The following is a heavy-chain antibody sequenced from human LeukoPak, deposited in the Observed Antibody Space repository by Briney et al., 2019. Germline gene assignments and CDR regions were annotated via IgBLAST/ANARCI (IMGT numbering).Heavy chain of an antibody. V-gene: IGHV3-66*01. CDR2: IYSGGST. Sequence: GGSLRLSCAASGFTVSSNYMSWVRQAPGKGLEWVSVIYSGGSTYYADSVKGRFTISRDNSKNTLYLQMNSLRAEDTAVYYCARVPGSSGWYGAYYFDYWGQGTLVTVSS. CDR3: ARVPGSSGWYGAYYFDY. D-gene: IGHD6-19*01. J-gene: IGHJ4*02. CDR1: GFTVSSNY.